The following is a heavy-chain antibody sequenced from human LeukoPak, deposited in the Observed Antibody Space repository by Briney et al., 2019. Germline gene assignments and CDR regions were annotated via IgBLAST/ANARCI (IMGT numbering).Heavy chain of an antibody. V-gene: IGHV4-39*07. CDR3: ARSVTMPADY. Sequence: PSETLSLTCTVSGGSISSGSYYWGWIRQPPGKGLEWIGSIYYSGSTYYNPSLKSRVTISVDTSKNQFSLKLTSVTAADTAVYYCARSVTMPADYWGQGTLVTVSS. CDR1: GGSISSGSYY. CDR2: IYYSGST. J-gene: IGHJ4*02. D-gene: IGHD3-10*01.